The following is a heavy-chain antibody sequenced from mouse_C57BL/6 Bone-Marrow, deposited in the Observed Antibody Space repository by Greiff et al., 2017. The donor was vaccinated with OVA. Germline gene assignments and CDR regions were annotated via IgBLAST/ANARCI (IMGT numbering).Heavy chain of an antibody. CDR2: IDPSDSET. CDR3: ARGDYYGSSYVGRGYFDF. J-gene: IGHJ1*03. V-gene: IGHV1-52*01. Sequence: QVQLQQPGAELVRPGSSVKLSCKASGYTFTSYWMHWVKQRPIQGLEWIGNIDPSDSETHYNQKFKDKATLTVDKSSSTAYMQLSSLTSEDSAVYYCARGDYYGSSYVGRGYFDFWGTGTTVTVSS. D-gene: IGHD1-1*01. CDR1: GYTFTSYW.